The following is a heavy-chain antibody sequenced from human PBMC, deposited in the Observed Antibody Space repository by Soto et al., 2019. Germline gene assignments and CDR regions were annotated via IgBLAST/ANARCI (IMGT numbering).Heavy chain of an antibody. V-gene: IGHV4-39*01. CDR2: IYYSGST. CDR1: GGSISSSSYY. D-gene: IGHD2-15*01. CDR3: ARPLRTGYCSGGSCYQEYNWFDP. Sequence: SETLSLTCTVSGGSISSSSYYWGWIRQPPGKGLEWIGSIYYSGSTYYNPSLKSRVTISVDTSKNQFSLKLSSVTAADTAVYYCARPLRTGYCSGGSCYQEYNWFDPWGQGTLVTVSS. J-gene: IGHJ5*02.